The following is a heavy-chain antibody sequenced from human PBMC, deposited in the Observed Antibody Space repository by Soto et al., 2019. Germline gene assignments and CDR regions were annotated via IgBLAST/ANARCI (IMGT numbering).Heavy chain of an antibody. CDR1: GGTFSSYA. Sequence: SVKVSCKASGGTFSSYAISWVRQAPGQGLEWMGGIIPIFGTANYAQKFQGRVTITADESTSTAYMELSSLRSEDTAVYYCARGSYLLTYYYYYGMDVWGQGTTVTVSS. CDR3: ARGSYLLTYYYYYGMDV. J-gene: IGHJ6*02. V-gene: IGHV1-69*13. D-gene: IGHD1-26*01. CDR2: IIPIFGTA.